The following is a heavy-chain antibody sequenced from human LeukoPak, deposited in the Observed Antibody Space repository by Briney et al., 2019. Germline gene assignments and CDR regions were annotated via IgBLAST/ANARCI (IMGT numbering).Heavy chain of an antibody. Sequence: SETLSLTCTVSGASISDYYWNGIRQPPGKGLEWIGYIYNSGTTNYNPSLKSRVTISVDTSKNQLSLKLSSVTAADTAVYYCARARGRITLYRGVINDAFDLWGQGTTAIVSS. V-gene: IGHV4-59*01. J-gene: IGHJ3*01. CDR1: GASISDYY. D-gene: IGHD3-10*01. CDR2: IYNSGTT. CDR3: ARARGRITLYRGVINDAFDL.